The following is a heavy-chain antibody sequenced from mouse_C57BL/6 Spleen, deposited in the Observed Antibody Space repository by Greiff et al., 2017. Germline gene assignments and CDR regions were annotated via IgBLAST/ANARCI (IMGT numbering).Heavy chain of an antibody. CDR3: AKSGSLDY. Sequence: QVQLQQPGAELVRPGSSVKLSCKASGYTFTSYWMHWVKQRPIQGLEWIGNIDPSDSESHSNQKFKDKATLTVDKSSSTAFMQLSSLTSEDSAVYYCAKSGSLDYWGQGTTLTVSS. CDR1: GYTFTSYW. J-gene: IGHJ2*01. D-gene: IGHD1-3*01. CDR2: IDPSDSES. V-gene: IGHV1-52*01.